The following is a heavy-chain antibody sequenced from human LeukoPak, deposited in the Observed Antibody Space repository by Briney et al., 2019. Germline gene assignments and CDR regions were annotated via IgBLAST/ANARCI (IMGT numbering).Heavy chain of an antibody. Sequence: GGSLRLPYAASGFTVSSDSMSWVRQAPGKGLEWVALINSGGSTYYADSVKGRFTISRDNSKNTLNFQMNNLRAEDTAVYYCATFRGDYWGHGTLVSVSS. J-gene: IGHJ4*01. CDR2: INSGGST. V-gene: IGHV3-53*01. D-gene: IGHD3-16*01. CDR3: ATFRGDY. CDR1: GFTVSSDS.